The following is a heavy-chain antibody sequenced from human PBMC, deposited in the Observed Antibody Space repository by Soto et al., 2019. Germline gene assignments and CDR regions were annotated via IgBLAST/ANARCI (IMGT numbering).Heavy chain of an antibody. J-gene: IGHJ6*02. D-gene: IGHD3-16*01. Sequence: QVQLVQSGAEVKNPGASVKVSCKASGYTFTRYGIGWARQAPGQGLEWMGWINTYNGNTNDAQNVQGRVTLTTDTSTSTAYMELRSLRSNDTAIYYCAMVDVYVTPSPQDVWGQGTTVSVSS. CDR2: INTYNGNT. V-gene: IGHV1-18*01. CDR3: AMVDVYVTPSPQDV. CDR1: GYTFTRYG.